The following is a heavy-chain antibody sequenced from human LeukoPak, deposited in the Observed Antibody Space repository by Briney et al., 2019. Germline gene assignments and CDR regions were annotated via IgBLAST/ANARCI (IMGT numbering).Heavy chain of an antibody. J-gene: IGHJ4*02. CDR2: IYYSGST. CDR3: ARHRARGTSVYYFDY. CDR1: GDSISSSSYY. D-gene: IGHD2-2*01. V-gene: IGHV4-39*01. Sequence: SETLSLTCTVSGDSISSSSYYWGWIRQPPGKGLEWIGSIYYSGSTYYNPSLKSRVTISVDTSKNQFSLKLSPVTAADTAVYYCARHRARGTSVYYFDYWGQGTLVTVSS.